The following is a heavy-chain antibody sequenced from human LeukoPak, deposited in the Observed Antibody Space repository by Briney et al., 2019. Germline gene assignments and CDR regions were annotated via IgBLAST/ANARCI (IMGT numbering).Heavy chain of an antibody. CDR2: IYYSGST. D-gene: IGHD1-26*01. CDR1: GGSISSYY. V-gene: IGHV4-59*01. Sequence: PSETLSLTCTVSGGSISSYYWSWVRQPPGKGLEWVGYIYYSGSTNYNPSLKSRVTISVDTSKNQFSLKLSSVTAADTAVYYCARVSVWELLENYYYYMGVWGKGTTVTVSS. CDR3: ARVSVWELLENYYYYMGV. J-gene: IGHJ6*03.